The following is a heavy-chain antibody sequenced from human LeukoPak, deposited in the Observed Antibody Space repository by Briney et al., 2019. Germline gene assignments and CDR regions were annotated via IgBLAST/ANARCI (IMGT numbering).Heavy chain of an antibody. V-gene: IGHV3-48*03. CDR1: GXTFSSYE. J-gene: IGHJ6*02. CDR2: ISAGGRST. Sequence: PGGSLRLSCVASGXTFSSYEMNWVRQAPGKGLEWVSYISAGGRSTYYTDSVRGRFTISRDNAKNSLYLQMNSLRVADTAVYYCARDVAAAGTSYGLDVWGQGTTVTVSS. CDR3: ARDVAAAGTSYGLDV. D-gene: IGHD6-13*01.